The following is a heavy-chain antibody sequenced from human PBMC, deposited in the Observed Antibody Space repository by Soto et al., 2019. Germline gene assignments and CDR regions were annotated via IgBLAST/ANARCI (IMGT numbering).Heavy chain of an antibody. CDR2: MNPNSGET. J-gene: IGHJ5*02. D-gene: IGHD2-15*01. V-gene: IGHV1-8*01. Sequence: QEQLVQSGAEVKKPGASVKVSCKTSGYTFTDYDINWVRQATGQGLEWIGWMNPNSGETGYAHKFQGRVTMTRSPSLNTAYLELSSLRSEETAVYYCARVAVAARPRWYNWFDPWGQGTLVTVSS. CDR3: ARVAVAARPRWYNWFDP. CDR1: GYTFTDYD.